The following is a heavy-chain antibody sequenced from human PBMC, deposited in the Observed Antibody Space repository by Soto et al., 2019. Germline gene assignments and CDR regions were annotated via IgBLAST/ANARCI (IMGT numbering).Heavy chain of an antibody. CDR3: ARDGGYDCVLGLTPPEDNGLMTGGVDDY. CDR1: GFTFSSYG. J-gene: IGHJ4*02. D-gene: IGHD5-12*01. Sequence: QVQLVESGGGVVQPGRSLRLSCAASGFTFSSYGMHWVRQAPGKGLEWVAVIWYDGSNKYYADSVKGRFTISRDNSKNTLYLQMNSLRAEDTAVYYCARDGGYDCVLGLTPPEDNGLMTGGVDDYWGQGTLVTVSS. V-gene: IGHV3-33*01. CDR2: IWYDGSNK.